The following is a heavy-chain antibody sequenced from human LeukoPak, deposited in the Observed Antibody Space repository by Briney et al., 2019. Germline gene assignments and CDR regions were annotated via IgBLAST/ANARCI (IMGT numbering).Heavy chain of an antibody. CDR2: INPNSGDT. CDR3: ARVSVVVPAAINY. Sequence: ASVKVSCKASEYIFTGYYMHWVRQAPGQGLEWMGWINPNSGDTNYAQKFQGRVTMTRDTSISTAYMELSRLRSDDTAVYYCARVSVVVPAAINYWGQGTLVTVSS. CDR1: EYIFTGYY. V-gene: IGHV1-2*02. J-gene: IGHJ4*02. D-gene: IGHD2-2*01.